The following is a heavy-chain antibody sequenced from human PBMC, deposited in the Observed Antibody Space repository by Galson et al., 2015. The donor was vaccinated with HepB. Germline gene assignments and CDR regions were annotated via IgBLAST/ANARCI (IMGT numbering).Heavy chain of an antibody. CDR2: IVVGSGNT. CDR3: AGGTTVTKRH. D-gene: IGHD4-17*01. J-gene: IGHJ4*02. Sequence: SVKVSCKASRFTFTSSAVQWVRQTRGQRPEWIGWIVVGSGNTNYAQKFQKRVTITRDMSTSTAYMELSSLRSEDTAVYYCAGGTTVTKRHWGQGTLVTVSS. V-gene: IGHV1-58*01. CDR1: RFTFTSSA.